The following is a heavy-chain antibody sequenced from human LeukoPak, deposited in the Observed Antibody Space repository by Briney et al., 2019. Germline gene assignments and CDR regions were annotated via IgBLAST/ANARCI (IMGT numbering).Heavy chain of an antibody. J-gene: IGHJ4*02. V-gene: IGHV3-15*01. D-gene: IGHD6-19*01. CDR2: IKGKTDGGTT. Sequence: GSLRLSCEASGFTFINAWMILVGQAPGKGLEWVGHIKGKTDGGTTDYAAPVKGRFTISRDDSENTLYLQMNSLQTEDIGVYYHTTDGPPSGWRGGSFDFWGQGTLVTVSS. CDR1: GFTFINAW. CDR3: TTDGPPSGWRGGSFDF.